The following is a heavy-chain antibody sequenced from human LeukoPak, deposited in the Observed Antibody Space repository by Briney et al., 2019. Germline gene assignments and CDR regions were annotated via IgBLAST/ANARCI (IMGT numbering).Heavy chain of an antibody. CDR2: ISSGGST. CDR3: ARERDRLYYDTSGYFDY. CDR1: GFTFDNYA. Sequence: GGSLRLSCLASGFTFDNYALSWVRQAPGKGLEWVSGISSGGSTYYADTVRGRFTITKDSSKSTLYLQMDSLRVEDSAVYYCARERDRLYYDTSGYFDYWGQGILVTVSS. V-gene: IGHV3-23*01. J-gene: IGHJ4*02. D-gene: IGHD3-22*01.